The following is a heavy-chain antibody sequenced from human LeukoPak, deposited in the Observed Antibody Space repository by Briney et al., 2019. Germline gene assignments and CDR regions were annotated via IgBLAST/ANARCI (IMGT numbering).Heavy chain of an antibody. J-gene: IGHJ5*02. CDR1: GDSIGSGSYY. Sequence: SETLSLTCTVSGDSIGSGSYYWAWIRQPPGKGLEWIASTYYSGTTYYNPSLESRLTISLNTSKHQFALRLTSVTAADTAVYFCARDRWSRVVAEWFDPWGQGTLVTVSS. CDR3: ARDRWSRVVAEWFDP. CDR2: TYYSGTT. D-gene: IGHD2-15*01. V-gene: IGHV4-39*06.